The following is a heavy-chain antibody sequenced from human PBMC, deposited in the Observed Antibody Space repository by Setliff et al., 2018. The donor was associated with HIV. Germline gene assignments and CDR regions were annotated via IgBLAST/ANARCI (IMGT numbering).Heavy chain of an antibody. CDR3: ARQGLVLVPASIDWRLPPSPVDY. D-gene: IGHD2-2*01. V-gene: IGHV4-4*02. CDR1: GASDISYIW. CDR2: VYHTGST. Sequence: SETLSLTCTVSGASDISYIWWSWVRQPPGKGLEWIGEVYHTGSTYYNPSLKSRITISVDTSKNQFSLRLSSVTAADTAVYYCARQGLVLVPASIDWRLPPSPVDYWGQGALVTVS. J-gene: IGHJ4*02.